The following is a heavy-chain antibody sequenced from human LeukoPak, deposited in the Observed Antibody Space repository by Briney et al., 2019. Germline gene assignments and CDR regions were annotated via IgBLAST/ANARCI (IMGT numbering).Heavy chain of an antibody. V-gene: IGHV3-11*04. CDR2: ISSSGSTI. Sequence: GGSLRLSCAASGFTFSDYYMSWIRRAPGKGLEWVSYISSSGSTIYYADSLKGRFTISRDNAKNSLCLQMNSLRAEDTAVYYCARHVVAVGFDYWGQGTLVTVSS. CDR3: ARHVVAVGFDY. CDR1: GFTFSDYY. J-gene: IGHJ4*02. D-gene: IGHD3-22*01.